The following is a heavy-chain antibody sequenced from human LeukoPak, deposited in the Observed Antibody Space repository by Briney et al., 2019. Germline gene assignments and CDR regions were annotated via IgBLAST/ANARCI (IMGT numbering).Heavy chain of an antibody. J-gene: IGHJ6*03. CDR1: GGSISSHY. V-gene: IGHV4-59*11. D-gene: IGHD3-16*01. CDR3: ARSWGYYYYMDV. CDR2: IYYSGST. Sequence: PSETLSLTCTVSGGSISSHYWSWIRQPPGKGLEWIGYIYYSGSTNYNPSLKSRVTISVDTSKNQFSLKLSSVTAADTAVYYCARSWGYYYYMDVWGKGTRSPSP.